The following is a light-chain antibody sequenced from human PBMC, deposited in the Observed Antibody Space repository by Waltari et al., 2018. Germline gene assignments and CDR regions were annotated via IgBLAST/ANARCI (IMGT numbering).Light chain of an antibody. Sequence: QSVLTQPPSASGTPGQRVTVSCSGSSPNIGGHVVSWFRQLPGPAPKVLIYSDNQRPSGIPDRFSGSKSGTSASLAISGLRSEDEADYYCAAWDDSLSGRVFGGGTKLTVL. CDR1: SPNIGGHV. CDR2: SDN. CDR3: AAWDDSLSGRV. J-gene: IGLJ3*02. V-gene: IGLV1-47*01.